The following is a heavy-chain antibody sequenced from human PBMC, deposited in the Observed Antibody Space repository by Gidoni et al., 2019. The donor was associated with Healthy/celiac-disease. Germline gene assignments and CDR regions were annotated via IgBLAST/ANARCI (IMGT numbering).Heavy chain of an antibody. CDR2: ISSSSSYI. D-gene: IGHD3-10*01. CDR1: GFTFSSYS. Sequence: EVQLVESGGGLVKPGGSLRLSCAASGFTFSSYSMNWVRQAPGKGLEWVSSISSSSSYIYYADSVKGRFTISRDNAKNSLYLQMNSLRAEDTAVYYCARDRELPTTSNYYYYGMDVWGQGTTVTVSS. CDR3: ARDRELPTTSNYYYYGMDV. J-gene: IGHJ6*02. V-gene: IGHV3-21*01.